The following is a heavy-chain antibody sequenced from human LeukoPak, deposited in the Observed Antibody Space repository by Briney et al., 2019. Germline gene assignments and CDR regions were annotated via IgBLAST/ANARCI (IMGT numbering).Heavy chain of an antibody. Sequence: PGGSLRLSCAASGFTFSDYYMSWIRQAPGKGLERVSYISSSGSTIYYADSVKGRFTISRDNAKNSLYLQMNSLRAEDTAVYYCARDYDFWSGARSSYYYGMDVWGQGTTVTVS. CDR1: GFTFSDYY. CDR2: ISSSGSTI. CDR3: ARDYDFWSGARSSYYYGMDV. V-gene: IGHV3-11*01. J-gene: IGHJ6*02. D-gene: IGHD3-3*01.